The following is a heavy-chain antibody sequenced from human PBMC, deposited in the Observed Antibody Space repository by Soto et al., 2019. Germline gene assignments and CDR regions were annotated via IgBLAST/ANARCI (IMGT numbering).Heavy chain of an antibody. CDR2: ISYDGSNK. CDR3: ARDSITIFGVVTLPYYYGMDV. V-gene: IGHV3-30-3*01. Sequence: GGSLRLSCAASGFTFSSYAMHWVRQAPGKGLEWVAVISYDGSNKYYADSVKGRFTISIDNSKNTLYLQMNSLRAEDTAVYYCARDSITIFGVVTLPYYYGMDVWGQGTTVTVSS. D-gene: IGHD3-3*01. J-gene: IGHJ6*02. CDR1: GFTFSSYA.